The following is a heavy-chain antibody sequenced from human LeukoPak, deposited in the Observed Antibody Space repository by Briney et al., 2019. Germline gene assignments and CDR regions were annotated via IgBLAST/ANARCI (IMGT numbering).Heavy chain of an antibody. Sequence: GGSLRLSCAASGFTFSSYGMSWVRQAPGRGLEWVSHISSIGSTIYYADSVKGRFTISRDNAKNSLYLQMNSLRAEDTAVYYCARRAAAGDYWGQGTLVTVSS. D-gene: IGHD6-13*01. CDR3: ARRAAAGDY. V-gene: IGHV3-48*04. CDR1: GFTFSSYG. CDR2: ISSIGSTI. J-gene: IGHJ4*02.